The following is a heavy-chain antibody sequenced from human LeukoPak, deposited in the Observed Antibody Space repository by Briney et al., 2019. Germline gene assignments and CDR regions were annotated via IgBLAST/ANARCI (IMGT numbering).Heavy chain of an antibody. CDR3: ARVSYYYGSGSYPTYYFDY. CDR1: GGSISSGGYS. CDR2: IYHSGST. Sequence: SETLSLTCAVSGGSISSGGYSWSWIRQPPGKGLEWIGYIYHSGSTYYNPSLKSRVTISVDRSKNQFSLKLSSVTAADTAVYYCARVSYYYGSGSYPTYYFDYWGQGTLVTVSS. D-gene: IGHD3-10*01. V-gene: IGHV4-30-2*01. J-gene: IGHJ4*02.